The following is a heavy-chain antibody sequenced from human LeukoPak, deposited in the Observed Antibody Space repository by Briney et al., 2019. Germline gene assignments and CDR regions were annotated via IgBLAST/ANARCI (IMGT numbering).Heavy chain of an antibody. D-gene: IGHD1-26*01. CDR1: GFTVSSNY. V-gene: IGHV3-66*01. CDR2: IYSGGST. J-gene: IGHJ4*02. CDR3: ARELGSN. Sequence: GGSPRLSCAASGFTVSSNYMTWVRQAPGKGLEWVSLIYSGGSTYYADSVKGRFTISRDNSKNTLYLQMNSLRAEDTAVYYCARELGSNWGQGTLVSVSS.